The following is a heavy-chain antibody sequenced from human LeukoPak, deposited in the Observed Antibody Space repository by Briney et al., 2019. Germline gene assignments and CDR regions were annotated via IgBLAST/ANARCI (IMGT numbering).Heavy chain of an antibody. CDR2: ISSSRSTI. V-gene: IGHV3-48*01. D-gene: IGHD4-17*01. Sequence: GGSLRLSCAASGFTFSSYSMNWVRQAPGKGLEWVSYISSSRSTIYYADSVKGRFTISRDNAKNSLYLQMNSQRAEDTAVYYCARGYGADYWGQGTLVTVSS. CDR3: ARGYGADY. J-gene: IGHJ4*02. CDR1: GFTFSSYS.